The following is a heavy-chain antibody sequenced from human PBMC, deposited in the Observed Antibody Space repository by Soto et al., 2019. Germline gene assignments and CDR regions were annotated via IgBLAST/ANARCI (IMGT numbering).Heavy chain of an antibody. Sequence: ASVKVSCKASGYTFTGYYMHWVLQAPGQGLEWMGWINPNSGGTNYAQKFQGWVTMTRDTSISTAYMELSRLRSDDTAVYYCAREQAATMGSFDYWGQGTLVTVSS. CDR2: INPNSGGT. J-gene: IGHJ4*02. D-gene: IGHD2-15*01. CDR3: AREQAATMGSFDY. V-gene: IGHV1-2*04. CDR1: GYTFTGYY.